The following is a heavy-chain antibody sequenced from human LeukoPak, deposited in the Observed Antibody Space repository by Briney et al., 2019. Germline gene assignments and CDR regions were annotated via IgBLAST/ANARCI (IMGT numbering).Heavy chain of an antibody. J-gene: IGHJ4*02. CDR2: IMQDGSEK. Sequence: PSETLSLTCAVYGGSFSGYYWSWIRQPPGKGLEWVANIMQDGSEKYYVDSVKGRFTISRDNSKNTLYLQMNSLRAEDTAVYYCAKDRVTTRITMIVAHPVRHWGQGTLVTVSS. CDR3: AKDRVTTRITMIVAHPVRH. D-gene: IGHD3-22*01. CDR1: GGSFSGYY. V-gene: IGHV3-7*01.